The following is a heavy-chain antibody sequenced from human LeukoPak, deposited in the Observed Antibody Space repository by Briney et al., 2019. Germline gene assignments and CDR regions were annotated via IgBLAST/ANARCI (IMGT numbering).Heavy chain of an antibody. CDR1: GFTFSNAW. CDR2: IKSKTDGGTT. Sequence: GGSLRLSCAASGFTFSNAWMSWVRQAPGKGLEWVGRIKSKTDGGTTDYAAPVKGRFTISRDDSKNTLYLQMNSLKTEDTAVYYCTTVGYYDFWSGYNLGRYYYYYMDVWGKGTTVTVSS. J-gene: IGHJ6*03. CDR3: TTVGYYDFWSGYNLGRYYYYYMDV. V-gene: IGHV3-15*01. D-gene: IGHD3-3*01.